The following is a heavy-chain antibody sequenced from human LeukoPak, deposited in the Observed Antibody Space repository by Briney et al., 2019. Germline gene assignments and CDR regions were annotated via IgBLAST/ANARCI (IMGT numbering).Heavy chain of an antibody. CDR3: ATSAYKWNYGWFDP. V-gene: IGHV1-24*01. Sequence: ASVKVSCKVSGYTLSELSMHWVRQAPGQGLEWMGGFDPEDGETIYAHKFQGRVTMTEDTSTDTAYMELSSLRSEDTAVYYCATSAYKWNYGWFDPWGQGTLVTVSS. CDR2: FDPEDGET. CDR1: GYTLSELS. D-gene: IGHD1-7*01. J-gene: IGHJ5*02.